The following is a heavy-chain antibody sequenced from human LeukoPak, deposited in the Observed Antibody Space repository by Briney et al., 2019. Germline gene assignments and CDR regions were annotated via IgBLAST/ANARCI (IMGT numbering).Heavy chain of an antibody. V-gene: IGHV3-48*01. D-gene: IGHD6-19*01. CDR2: ISSSSSTI. J-gene: IGHJ4*02. CDR3: AMIPRGVAVAGVHIDY. Sequence: QTGGSLRLSCAAYGFTFSSYSMNWVRQAPGKGLEWVSYISSSSSTIYYADSVKGRFTISRDNAKNSLYLQMNSLRAEDTAVYYCAMIPRGVAVAGVHIDYWGQGTLVTVSS. CDR1: GFTFSSYS.